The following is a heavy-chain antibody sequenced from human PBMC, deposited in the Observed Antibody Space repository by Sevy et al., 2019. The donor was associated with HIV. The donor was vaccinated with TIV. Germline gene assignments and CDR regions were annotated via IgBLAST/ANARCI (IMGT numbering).Heavy chain of an antibody. CDR3: AKAKKGGIVGADGDY. Sequence: GGSLRLSCAASGFTISSYAMSWVRQAPGKGLEWVSAISGSGGSTYYADSVKGRFTISRDNSKNTLYLQMNSLRAEDTAVYYCAKAKKGGIVGADGDYWGQGTLVTVSS. J-gene: IGHJ4*02. CDR2: ISGSGGST. V-gene: IGHV3-23*01. D-gene: IGHD1-26*01. CDR1: GFTISSYA.